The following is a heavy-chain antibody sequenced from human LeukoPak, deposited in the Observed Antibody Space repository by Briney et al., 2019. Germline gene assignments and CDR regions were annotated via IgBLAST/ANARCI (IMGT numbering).Heavy chain of an antibody. Sequence: ASVKVSCKASGYTFTGYYMHWVRQAPGQGLEWMGWINPNSGDTSYAQNFQGRVTMTGDTSISTAYMELSSLTSDDTAAYYCARGRKMAAAGTESPALFDYWGQGTLVAVSS. CDR3: ARGRKMAAAGTESPALFDY. D-gene: IGHD6-13*01. CDR1: GYTFTGYY. CDR2: INPNSGDT. J-gene: IGHJ4*02. V-gene: IGHV1-2*02.